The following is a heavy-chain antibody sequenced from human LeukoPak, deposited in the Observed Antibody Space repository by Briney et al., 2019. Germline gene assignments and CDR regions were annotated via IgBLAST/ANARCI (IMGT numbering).Heavy chain of an antibody. J-gene: IGHJ6*02. V-gene: IGHV3-11*06. CDR2: ISSSSSYT. Sequence: GESLKISCAASGFTFSDYYMSWIRQAPGKGLEWVSYISSSSSYTNYADSVKGRFTISRDNAKNSLYLQMDSLRAEDTAVYYCARDRTEVLRYGMDVWGQGTTVTVSS. CDR3: ARDRTEVLRYGMDV. CDR1: GFTFSDYY.